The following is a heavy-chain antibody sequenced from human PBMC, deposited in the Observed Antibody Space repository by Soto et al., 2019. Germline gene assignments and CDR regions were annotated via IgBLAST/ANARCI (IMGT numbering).Heavy chain of an antibody. Sequence: PSDTLSLTCTVSGVSISSYYWSWIRHPPGKGLEWIGYIYYSGSTNYNPSLKSRVTISVDTSKNQFSLKLSSVTAADTAVYYCARGGYQLLRYYYYYGMDVWGQGTTVTVSS. J-gene: IGHJ6*02. CDR2: IYYSGST. V-gene: IGHV4-59*01. CDR1: GVSISSYY. CDR3: ARGGYQLLRYYYYYGMDV. D-gene: IGHD2-2*01.